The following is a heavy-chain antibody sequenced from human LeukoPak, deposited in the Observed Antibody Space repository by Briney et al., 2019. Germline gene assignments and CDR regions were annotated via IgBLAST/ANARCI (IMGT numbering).Heavy chain of an antibody. D-gene: IGHD1-14*01. J-gene: IGHJ4*02. CDR1: GGSISTYY. CDR2: IYFSGST. Sequence: SETLSLTCTVSGGSISTYYWSWIRQPPGKGLEWIGYIYFSGSTNYNPSLKSRVTISVDTSKKQFSLKLTSVTAADTAVYYCARDQYPGHYFDYWGQGALVTVSS. CDR3: ARDQYPGHYFDY. V-gene: IGHV4-59*01.